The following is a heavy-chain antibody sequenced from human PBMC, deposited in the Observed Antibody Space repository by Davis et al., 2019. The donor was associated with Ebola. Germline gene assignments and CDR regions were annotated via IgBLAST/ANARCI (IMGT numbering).Heavy chain of an antibody. J-gene: IGHJ4*02. D-gene: IGHD1-1*01. CDR2: INNDGSDT. Sequence: GESLKIPCAAPGFTFSNYWMHWVRQDPGKGLVWVSSINNDGSDTRYADSVKGRFTISRDNAKNTLYLQMNSLRAEDTAVYYCARASIGRGDYWGQGTLVTVSS. V-gene: IGHV3-74*01. CDR1: GFTFSNYW. CDR3: ARASIGRGDY.